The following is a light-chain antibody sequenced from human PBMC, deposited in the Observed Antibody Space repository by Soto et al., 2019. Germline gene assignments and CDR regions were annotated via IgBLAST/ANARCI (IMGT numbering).Light chain of an antibody. Sequence: EIVLTQSPGTLSLSPGERATLSCRASQSVSSSYLAWYQQKSGQAPRLLIYGASSRATGIPDRFSGSGSGTDFTLTISRLEPEDSAVSYCQQYGSSPLTFGGGTKVDIK. J-gene: IGKJ4*01. CDR1: QSVSSSY. CDR2: GAS. CDR3: QQYGSSPLT. V-gene: IGKV3-20*01.